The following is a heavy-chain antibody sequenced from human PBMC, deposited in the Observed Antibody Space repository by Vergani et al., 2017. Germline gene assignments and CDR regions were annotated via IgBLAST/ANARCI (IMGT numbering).Heavy chain of an antibody. Sequence: QVQLQESGPGLVKPSETLSLTCSASGDSMNTYYWTWIRQPPGKGLEWIGYIYDSGDTKYNPSLKSRVTMSLDTSKNQFSLNLYSVTAADTPVYYCARGALWWLWQIDSLGQGTRVTVSS. V-gene: IGHV4-59*01. CDR2: IYDSGDT. CDR3: ARGALWWLWQIDS. J-gene: IGHJ4*02. CDR1: GDSMNTYY. D-gene: IGHD2-21*01.